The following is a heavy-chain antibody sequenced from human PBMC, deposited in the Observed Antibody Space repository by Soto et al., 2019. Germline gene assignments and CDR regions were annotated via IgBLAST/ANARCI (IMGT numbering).Heavy chain of an antibody. CDR2: VNPILSMS. Sequence: QVQLVQSGAELKKPGSSVKVSCKASGDTFSFYTINWVRQAPGLGLEWMGRVNPILSMSNYAQKFQGRVTMTADTSTSTAYMGLRSLRSEDTAFYYCATSYGSGYRAFDYWGQGALVTVSS. CDR1: GDTFSFYT. CDR3: ATSYGSGYRAFDY. V-gene: IGHV1-69*02. D-gene: IGHD3-10*01. J-gene: IGHJ4*02.